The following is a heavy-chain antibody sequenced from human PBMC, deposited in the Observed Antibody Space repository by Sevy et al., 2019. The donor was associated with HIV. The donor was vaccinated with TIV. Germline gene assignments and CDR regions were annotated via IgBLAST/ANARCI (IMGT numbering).Heavy chain of an antibody. CDR1: GFTFSSYD. V-gene: IGHV3-13*01. D-gene: IGHD6-6*01. CDR2: IGTAGDT. Sequence: GGSLRLSCAASGFTFSSYDMHWVRQATGKGLEWVSAIGTAGDTYYPGSVKGRFTISRENAKNSLYIQMNRLRAGDTAVYYCERMKKIKKYSSSSGPLGYYYYGMDVWGQGTTVTVSS. J-gene: IGHJ6*02. CDR3: ERMKKIKKYSSSSGPLGYYYYGMDV.